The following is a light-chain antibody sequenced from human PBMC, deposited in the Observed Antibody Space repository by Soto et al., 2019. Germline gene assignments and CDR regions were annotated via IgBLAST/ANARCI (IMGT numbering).Light chain of an antibody. Sequence: IQLTQSPSSLSASVGDRVTITCRASQDISSFLAWYQQKPGKAPKLLIYAASTLQSGVPSRFSGSGSGTDFTLIISSLQPEDFAAYYCQHLHSYPVTFGQGTRLE. CDR1: QDISSF. J-gene: IGKJ5*01. V-gene: IGKV1-9*01. CDR2: AAS. CDR3: QHLHSYPVT.